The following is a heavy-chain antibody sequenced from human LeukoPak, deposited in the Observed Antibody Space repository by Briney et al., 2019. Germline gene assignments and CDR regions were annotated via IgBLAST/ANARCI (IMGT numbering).Heavy chain of an antibody. D-gene: IGHD3-9*01. CDR2: IYHSGST. J-gene: IGHJ4*02. CDR3: ARERYFDWRIDY. V-gene: IGHV4-30-2*01. CDR1: GGSISSGGNS. Sequence: SQTLSLTCAVSGGSISSGGNSWSWIRQPPGKGLEWIGYIYHSGSTYYNPSLKSRVTISVDRSKNQFSLKLSSVTAADTAVYYCARERYFDWRIDYWGQGTLVTVSS.